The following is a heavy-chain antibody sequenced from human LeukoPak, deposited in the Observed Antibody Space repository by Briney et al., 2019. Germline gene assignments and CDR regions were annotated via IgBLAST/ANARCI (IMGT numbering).Heavy chain of an antibody. Sequence: GGSLRLSCAASGFSFHDYAMYWVRQSPGKGLEWVSGISWNRETSYADSVKGRFTISRDNSKNTLYLQMNSLRAEDTAVYYCARDRIPAAMVVGVNYYGMDVWGQGTTVTVSS. D-gene: IGHD2-2*01. CDR2: ISWNRET. CDR3: ARDRIPAAMVVGVNYYGMDV. CDR1: GFSFHDYA. V-gene: IGHV3-9*01. J-gene: IGHJ6*02.